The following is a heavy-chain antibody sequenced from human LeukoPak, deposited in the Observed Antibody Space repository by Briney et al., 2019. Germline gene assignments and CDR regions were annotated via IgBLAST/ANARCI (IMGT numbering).Heavy chain of an antibody. CDR2: ISSNGGST. CDR1: GFTVSSDY. V-gene: IGHV3-64*01. Sequence: GGSLRLSCAASGFTVSSDYMSWVRQAPGKGLEFVSAISSNGGSTYYAKSVKGRFTVSRDNSKNTLSLQMGSLRAEDMAVYYCARRNYYVSSGYFSGDAFDIWGQGTMVTVSS. D-gene: IGHD3-22*01. CDR3: ARRNYYVSSGYFSGDAFDI. J-gene: IGHJ3*02.